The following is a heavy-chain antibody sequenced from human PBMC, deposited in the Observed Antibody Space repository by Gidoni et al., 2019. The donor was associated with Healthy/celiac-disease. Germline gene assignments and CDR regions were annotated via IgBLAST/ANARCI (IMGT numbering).Heavy chain of an antibody. D-gene: IGHD6-6*01. V-gene: IGHV1-2*02. CDR3: ARDQRAARPDEGFDP. J-gene: IGHJ5*02. CDR2: INPNSGGT. CDR1: GYTFTGYY. Sequence: QVQLVQSGAEVQKPGASVKVSCKASGYTFTGYYMPWVRQAPGQGLEWMGWINPNSGGTNYAQKFQGRVTMTRDTSISTAYMELSRLRSDDTAVYYCARDQRAARPDEGFDPWGQGTLVTVSS.